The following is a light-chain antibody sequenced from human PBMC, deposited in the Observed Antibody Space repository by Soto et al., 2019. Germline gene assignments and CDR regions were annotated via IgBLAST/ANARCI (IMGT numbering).Light chain of an antibody. CDR3: QQRSNWIT. Sequence: EIVLTQSPGTLSLSPGERATLSCRASQSVSGSNLAWYQQKPGQAPRLVIYGASSRATGIPARFSGSGSGTDFTLTISSLEPEDFAVYYCQQRSNWITFGQGTRLEIK. J-gene: IGKJ5*01. CDR2: GAS. V-gene: IGKV3D-20*02. CDR1: QSVSGSN.